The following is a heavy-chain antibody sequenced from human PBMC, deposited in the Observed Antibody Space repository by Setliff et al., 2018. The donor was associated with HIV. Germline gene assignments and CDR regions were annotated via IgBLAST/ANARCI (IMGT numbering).Heavy chain of an antibody. CDR3: ARHGHFYDSSSSDAFDI. J-gene: IGHJ3*02. V-gene: IGHV4-59*08. CDR1: GGSISTYH. Sequence: PSETLSLTCNVSGGSISTYHWSWIRQPPGKGLEWLGYVSYSGSTNFNPSLESRLAMSVDMSKNHFSLKLRSVTAADTAVYYCARHGHFYDSSSSDAFDIWGHGTMVTVSS. D-gene: IGHD3-22*01. CDR2: VSYSGST.